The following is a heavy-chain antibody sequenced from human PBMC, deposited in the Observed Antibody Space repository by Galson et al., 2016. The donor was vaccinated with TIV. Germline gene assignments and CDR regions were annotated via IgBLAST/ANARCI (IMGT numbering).Heavy chain of an antibody. CDR1: GFSLSDSGMC. D-gene: IGHD3-22*01. V-gene: IGHV2-70*11. Sequence: PALVKPTQTLTLTCTFSGFSLSDSGMCVNWIRQPPGKALEWLARIDWDDDKSYSPSLKSRLTISKDTSKNQVVLTMTNMDPVDTATYYRARISGYYDSSGHYIPRSFDYWGQGSLVTVAS. CDR2: IDWDDDK. J-gene: IGHJ4*02. CDR3: ARISGYYDSSGHYIPRSFDY.